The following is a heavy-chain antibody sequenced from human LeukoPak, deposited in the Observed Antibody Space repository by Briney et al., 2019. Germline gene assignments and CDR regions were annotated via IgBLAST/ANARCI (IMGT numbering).Heavy chain of an antibody. Sequence: GGSLRLSCAASGFTFSDYYVSWIRQAPGKGLEWVSYISSSGSTIYYADSVKGRFTISRDNAKNSLYLQMNSLRAEDTDVYYCASAEEVSDKIDYWGQGTLVTVSS. V-gene: IGHV3-11*01. CDR1: GFTFSDYY. J-gene: IGHJ4*02. D-gene: IGHD1-14*01. CDR3: ASAEEVSDKIDY. CDR2: ISSSGSTI.